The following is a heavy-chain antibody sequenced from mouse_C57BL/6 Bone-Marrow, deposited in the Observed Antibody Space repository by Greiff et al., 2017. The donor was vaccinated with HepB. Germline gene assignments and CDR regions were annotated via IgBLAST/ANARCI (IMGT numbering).Heavy chain of an antibody. Sequence: EVQVVESGGGLVKPGGSLKLSCAASGFTFSSYAMSWVRQTPEKRLEWVATISDGGSYTYYPDNVKGRVTISRDNAKNNLYLQMSHLKSEDTAMYYCARDQADYSNYEGFAYWGQGTLVTVSA. CDR3: ARDQADYSNYEGFAY. V-gene: IGHV5-4*01. CDR2: ISDGGSYT. CDR1: GFTFSSYA. J-gene: IGHJ3*01. D-gene: IGHD2-5*01.